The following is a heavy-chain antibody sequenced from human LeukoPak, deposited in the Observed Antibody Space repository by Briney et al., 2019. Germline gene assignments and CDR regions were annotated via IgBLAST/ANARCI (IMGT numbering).Heavy chain of an antibody. J-gene: IGHJ4*02. V-gene: IGHV4-34*01. CDR2: INHSGST. Sequence: SETLSLTCAVYGGSFRGYYWSWIRQPPGKGLEWIGEINHSGSTNYNPSLKSRVTISVDTSKNQFSLKLSSVTAADTAVYYCVRDFDYWGQGTLVTVSS. CDR3: VRDFDY. CDR1: GGSFRGYY.